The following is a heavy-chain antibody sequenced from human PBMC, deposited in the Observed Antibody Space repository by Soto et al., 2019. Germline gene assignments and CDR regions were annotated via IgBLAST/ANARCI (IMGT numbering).Heavy chain of an antibody. D-gene: IGHD6-19*01. Sequence: SETLSLTCAVYGGSFRGYYWTWIRQPPGKGLEWIGYIYYSGSTNYNPSLKSRVTISVDTSKNQFSLKLSSVTAADTAVYYCARRYGWNFDYWGQGTLVTVSS. CDR2: IYYSGST. CDR3: ARRYGWNFDY. CDR1: GGSFRGYY. J-gene: IGHJ4*02. V-gene: IGHV4-59*08.